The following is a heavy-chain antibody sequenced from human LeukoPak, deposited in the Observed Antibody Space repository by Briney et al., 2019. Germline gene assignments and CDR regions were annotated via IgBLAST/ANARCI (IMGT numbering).Heavy chain of an antibody. Sequence: ASVTVPCKASGYTFTGYYMHWVRQAPGQGLEWMGWINPNSGGTNYAQKFQGRITMTRDTATTTAYMELSTLRSDDTAVYYCARDRVWFGESDVEEPDAYDIWGEGAMVTVSS. J-gene: IGHJ3*02. CDR3: ARDRVWFGESDVEEPDAYDI. CDR2: INPNSGGT. D-gene: IGHD3-10*01. V-gene: IGHV1-2*02. CDR1: GYTFTGYY.